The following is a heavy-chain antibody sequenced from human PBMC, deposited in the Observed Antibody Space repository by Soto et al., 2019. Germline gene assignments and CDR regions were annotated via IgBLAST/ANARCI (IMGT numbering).Heavy chain of an antibody. J-gene: IGHJ4*02. CDR3: AHRPVVVGAYYFDY. Sequence: QITLKESGPTLVKPTQTLTLTCMFSGFSLTTSGAAVAWIRQSPGKALEWLALIYWDDDKRYNPSLKSRLTITKDTSKNQVVLTMTNMDPADTGTYYCAHRPVVVGAYYFDYWGQGTLVTVSS. CDR2: IYWDDDK. CDR1: GFSLTTSGAA. D-gene: IGHD2-21*01. V-gene: IGHV2-5*02.